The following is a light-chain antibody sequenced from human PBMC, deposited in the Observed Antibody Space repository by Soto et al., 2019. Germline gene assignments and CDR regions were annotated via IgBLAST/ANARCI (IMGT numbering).Light chain of an antibody. J-gene: IGLJ3*02. CDR2: RDS. Sequence: SYELTQPLSVSVALGQTARITCGGNNIGSKNVHWYQQKPGQAPVLVIYRDSNRPSGIPERCSGSNSGNTATLTISSAQAGDEADYYCEVWDSSTARVFGGETKLTVL. V-gene: IGLV3-9*01. CDR3: EVWDSSTARV. CDR1: NIGSKN.